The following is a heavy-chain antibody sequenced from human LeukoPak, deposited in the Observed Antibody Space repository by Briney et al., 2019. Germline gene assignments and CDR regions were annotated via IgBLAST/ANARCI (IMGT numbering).Heavy chain of an antibody. J-gene: IGHJ6*02. V-gene: IGHV4-59*08. CDR2: IYYSGST. D-gene: IGHD3-10*01. CDR1: SGSISSYY. CDR3: ARLQIGVTYYYYAMDV. Sequence: SETLSLTCTVSSGSISSYYWSWIRQPPGKGLEWIGYIYYSGSTHYNASLKSRVTISVDTSKNQFSLKLTPVTAADTSVYYCARLQIGVTYYYYAMDVWGQGTTVTVSS.